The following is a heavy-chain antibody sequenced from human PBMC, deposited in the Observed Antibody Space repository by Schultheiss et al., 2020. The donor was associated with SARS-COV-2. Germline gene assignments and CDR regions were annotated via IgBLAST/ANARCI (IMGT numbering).Heavy chain of an antibody. J-gene: IGHJ6*02. CDR1: GGSISSGGYY. Sequence: SETLSLTCTVSGGSISSGGYYWSWIRQPPGKGLEWIGSIYYSGSTYYNPSLKSRVTISVDTSKNQFSLNLNSVTAADTAVYYCARDGDYYHGLDVWGQGTTVTVSS. CDR2: IYYSGST. CDR3: ARDGDYYHGLDV. V-gene: IGHV4-39*02. D-gene: IGHD4-17*01.